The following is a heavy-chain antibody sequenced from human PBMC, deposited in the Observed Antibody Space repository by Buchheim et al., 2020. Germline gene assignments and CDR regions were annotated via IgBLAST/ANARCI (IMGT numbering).Heavy chain of an antibody. CDR1: GGYISSSSYY. J-gene: IGHJ6*02. CDR3: AKHLDTGETTYVFEYYYYYGMDV. V-gene: IGHV4-39*01. D-gene: IGHD5-18*01. CDR2: IYYSGST. Sequence: QLQLQESGPGLVKPSETLSLTCTVSGGYISSSSYYWGWIRQPPGKGLEWIGSIYYSGSTYYNPSLKSRVTISVDTSKYQFTLKLSSMTTADTAVYYFAKHLDTGETTYVFEYYYYYGMDVWGQGTT.